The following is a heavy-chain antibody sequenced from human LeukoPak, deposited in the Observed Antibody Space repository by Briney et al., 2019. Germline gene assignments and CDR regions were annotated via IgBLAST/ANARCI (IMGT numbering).Heavy chain of an antibody. J-gene: IGHJ1*01. Sequence: PPESLSLTCTLSGGSISSYYWSWIRQPPGNGLEWIGDIYNSGHTNYNPSLKSRVTISEDTSKNQLSLKLSSVTAADTAVYYCARAAVTTSRYFQHWGQGTLVTVSS. V-gene: IGHV4-59*01. CDR1: GGSISSYY. CDR3: ARAAVTTSRYFQH. CDR2: IYNSGHT. D-gene: IGHD4-17*01.